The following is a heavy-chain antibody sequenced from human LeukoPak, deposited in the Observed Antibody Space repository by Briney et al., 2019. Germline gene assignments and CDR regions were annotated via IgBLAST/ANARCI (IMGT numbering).Heavy chain of an antibody. J-gene: IGHJ3*02. D-gene: IGHD3-22*01. Sequence: GGSLRLSCAASGFSFNTYGMHWVRQAPGKGLEWVAVISYDGSNKYYADSVKGRFTISRDNSKNTLYLQMNSLRAEDTAVYYCARDSPMIVVAGGDAFDIWGQGTMVTVSS. CDR1: GFSFNTYG. V-gene: IGHV3-30*19. CDR2: ISYDGSNK. CDR3: ARDSPMIVVAGGDAFDI.